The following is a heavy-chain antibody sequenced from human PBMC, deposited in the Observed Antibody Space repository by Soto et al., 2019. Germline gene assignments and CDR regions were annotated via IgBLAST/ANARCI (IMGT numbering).Heavy chain of an antibody. D-gene: IGHD2-2*02. J-gene: IGHJ4*02. Sequence: QVHLVQSGAEVKTPGASVTISCKASGYTFSDYGIHWIRQAPGQRPEWLGWILCLNDRKEYSQKSQGRISLTRDTSASTAYMGLRRLRSEDTAVYYCARGRRTCTEKTCYTEFDFWGQGSLVSVSS. CDR2: ILCLNDRK. CDR1: GYTFSDYG. V-gene: IGHV1-3*01. CDR3: ARGRRTCTEKTCYTEFDF.